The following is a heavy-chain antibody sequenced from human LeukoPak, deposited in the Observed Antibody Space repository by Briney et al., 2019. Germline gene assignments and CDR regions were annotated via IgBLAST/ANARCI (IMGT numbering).Heavy chain of an antibody. J-gene: IGHJ4*02. CDR2: MNPNSGNT. CDR3: ARGEYNWNCFDY. D-gene: IGHD1-20*01. Sequence: GASVKVSCKASGYTFTSYDINWVRQATGQGLEWMGWMNPNSGNTGYAQKFQGRGTMTRNTSISTAYMELSSLRSEDTAVYYCARGEYNWNCFDYWGQGTLVTVSS. CDR1: GYTFTSYD. V-gene: IGHV1-8*01.